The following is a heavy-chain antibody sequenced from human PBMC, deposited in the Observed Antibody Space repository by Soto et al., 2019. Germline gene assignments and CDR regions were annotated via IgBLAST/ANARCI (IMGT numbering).Heavy chain of an antibody. CDR2: ISAHNGNT. D-gene: IGHD1-1*01. CDR1: GYTFTSYG. V-gene: IGHV1-18*01. Sequence: QVHLVQSGAEVKKPGASVKVSCKASGYTFTSYGITWVRQAPGQGLEWMGWISAHNGNTDDAQKLQGRVNVTRDTSTSTAYMELRSLRSDDTAVYYCARGRYGDYWGQGALVTVSS. CDR3: ARGRYGDY. J-gene: IGHJ4*02.